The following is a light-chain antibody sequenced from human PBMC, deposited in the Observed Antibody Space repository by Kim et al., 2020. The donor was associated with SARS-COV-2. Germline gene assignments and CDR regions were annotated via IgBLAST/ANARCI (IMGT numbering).Light chain of an antibody. V-gene: IGKV3-20*01. CDR1: QSVTSNY. Sequence: PGERATLSCRASQSVTSNYLAWYQHKPGQAPRLLIYGASSRATGIPDRFSGSGSGTDFTLTITRLEPEDFAVYYCHQYVGSPWTFGQGTKVDIK. CDR2: GAS. CDR3: HQYVGSPWT. J-gene: IGKJ1*01.